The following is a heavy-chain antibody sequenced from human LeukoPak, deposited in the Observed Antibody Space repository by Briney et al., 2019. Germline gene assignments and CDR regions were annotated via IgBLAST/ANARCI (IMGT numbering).Heavy chain of an antibody. CDR1: GYIFTKYW. CDR2: IYPRDSDT. D-gene: IGHD5-12*01. Sequence: GESLKISCKASGYIFTKYWIGWVRQMPGKGLEWMGIIYPRDSDTRYSPSFQGQVNVSADKSISTAYLQWNTLKASDTAMYYCARRQYSGYDFDFWGQGTLVTVSS. J-gene: IGHJ4*02. V-gene: IGHV5-51*01. CDR3: ARRQYSGYDFDF.